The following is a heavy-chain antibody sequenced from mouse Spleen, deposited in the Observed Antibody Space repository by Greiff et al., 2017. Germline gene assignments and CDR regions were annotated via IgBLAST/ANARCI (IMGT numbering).Heavy chain of an antibody. CDR2: INPSSGYT. Sequence: QVQLQQSGAELAKPGASVKLSCKASGYTFTSYWMHWVKQRPGQGLEWIGYINPSSGYTKYNQKFKDKATLTADKSSSTAYMQLSSLTYEDSAVYCCAAASRDYEGYDEDYAMDYWGQGTSVTGSS. V-gene: IGHV1-7*01. D-gene: IGHD2-2*01. CDR3: AAASRDYEGYDEDYAMDY. J-gene: IGHJ4*01. CDR1: GYTFTSYW.